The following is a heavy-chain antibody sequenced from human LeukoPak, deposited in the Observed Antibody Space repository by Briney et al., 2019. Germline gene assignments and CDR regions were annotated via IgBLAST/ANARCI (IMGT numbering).Heavy chain of an antibody. CDR2: IRGKTYGGTT. Sequence: GGSLRLSCSASGFTFGDYAMNWVRQAPGKGLEWVGFIRGKTYGGTTEYAASVKGRFTISRDDSKSIAYLQMNSLRTEDTAVYYCSRGLDGDLRAWGQGTLVTVSS. CDR1: GFTFGDYA. J-gene: IGHJ5*02. V-gene: IGHV3-49*04. D-gene: IGHD4-17*01. CDR3: SRGLDGDLRA.